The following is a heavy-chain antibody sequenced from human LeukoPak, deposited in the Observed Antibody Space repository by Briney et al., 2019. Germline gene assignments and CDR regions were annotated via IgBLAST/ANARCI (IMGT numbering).Heavy chain of an antibody. CDR3: ASRARGYYDSSGYYDAFDI. CDR1: GYTFTSYG. J-gene: IGHJ3*02. V-gene: IGHV1-18*01. Sequence: GASVKVSCKASGYTFTSYGISWVRQAPGQGLEWMGWISAYNGNTNYAQKLQGRVTMTTDTSTSTAYMELRSLRSDDTAVYYCASRARGYYDSSGYYDAFDIWGQGTMVTVSS. CDR2: ISAYNGNT. D-gene: IGHD3-22*01.